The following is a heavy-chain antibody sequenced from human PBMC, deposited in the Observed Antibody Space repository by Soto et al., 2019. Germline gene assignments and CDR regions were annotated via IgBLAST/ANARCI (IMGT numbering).Heavy chain of an antibody. Sequence: EVQLVESGGGLVKPGGSLRLSCAASGFTFSNAWMNWVRQAPGKGLEWVGRIKSKTDGGTTDYAAPVKGRFTISRDDSKNTMYLQMNSLKTEDTAVYYCTREYYDFWSGPSPNFDCWGQGTLVTVSS. CDR2: IKSKTDGGTT. CDR1: GFTFSNAW. D-gene: IGHD3-3*01. J-gene: IGHJ4*02. CDR3: TREYYDFWSGPSPNFDC. V-gene: IGHV3-15*07.